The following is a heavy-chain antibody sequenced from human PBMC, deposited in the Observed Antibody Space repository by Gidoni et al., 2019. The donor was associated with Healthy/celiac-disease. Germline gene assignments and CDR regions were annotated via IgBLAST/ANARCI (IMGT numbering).Heavy chain of an antibody. CDR3: AKGELRDHFQH. D-gene: IGHD1-1*01. J-gene: IGHJ1*01. Sequence: EVQLLESGGGLVQPGGSLRLYCAAAGFTFSSYAMSWVRQAPGKGLEWVSAISGSGGSTYYADSVKGRFTISRDNSKNTLYLQMNSLRAEDTAVYYCAKGELRDHFQHWGQGTLVTVSS. V-gene: IGHV3-23*01. CDR1: GFTFSSYA. CDR2: ISGSGGST.